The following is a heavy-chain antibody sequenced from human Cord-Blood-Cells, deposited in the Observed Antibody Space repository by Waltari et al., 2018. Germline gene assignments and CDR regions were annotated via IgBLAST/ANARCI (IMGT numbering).Heavy chain of an antibody. Sequence: QVQLVQSGAEVKKPGASVKVSCKASGYTFTSYAMHWVRQAPGQRLEWMGWINAGNGNTKYSQKFQGRVTITRDTSASTAYMERSSLRSEDTAVYYCARDRLGTMVRGVNNWFDPWGQGTLVTVSS. CDR3: ARDRLGTMVRGVNNWFDP. V-gene: IGHV1-3*01. CDR2: INAGNGNT. CDR1: GYTFTSYA. J-gene: IGHJ5*02. D-gene: IGHD3-10*01.